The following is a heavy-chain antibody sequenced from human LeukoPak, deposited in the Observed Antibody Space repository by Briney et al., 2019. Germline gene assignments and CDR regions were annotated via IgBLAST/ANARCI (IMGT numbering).Heavy chain of an antibody. CDR1: GFTVSSYA. J-gene: IGHJ4*02. D-gene: IGHD1-26*01. V-gene: IGHV3-23*01. Sequence: GGSLRLSCEASGFTVSSYAMSWVRQAPGKGLEWVSGISGTAGKTYYADSVKGRFTISRDNSKNTLYLQMTSLRVEDTAVYYCAKGSGIVILSNPLDYWGQGTLVTVSS. CDR3: AKGSGIVILSNPLDY. CDR2: ISGTAGKT.